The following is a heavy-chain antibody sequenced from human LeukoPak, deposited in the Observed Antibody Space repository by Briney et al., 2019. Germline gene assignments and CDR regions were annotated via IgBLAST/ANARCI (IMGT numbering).Heavy chain of an antibody. CDR1: GFTFSTYW. Sequence: GGSLRLSCAASGFTFSTYWMNWVRQAPGKGLEWVANIKQDGSEKYYEDSVKGRFTISRDNAKNSLYLQMNILRAEDTAVYYCARDYWFGESYFDYWGQGTLVTVSS. V-gene: IGHV3-7*01. D-gene: IGHD3-10*01. CDR2: IKQDGSEK. J-gene: IGHJ4*02. CDR3: ARDYWFGESYFDY.